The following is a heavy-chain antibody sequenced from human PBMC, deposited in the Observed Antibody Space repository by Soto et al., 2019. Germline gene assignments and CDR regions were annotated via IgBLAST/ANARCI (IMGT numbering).Heavy chain of an antibody. CDR1: GFTFSSYG. D-gene: IGHD4-4*01. J-gene: IGHJ6*02. CDR2: ISHSGNT. V-gene: IGHV3-23*01. CDR3: AKLLHNSYCNVMDV. Sequence: GGSLRLSCAASGFTFSSYGMRWVRQAPGQGLEWVSSISHSGNTYYSDSVKGRFTISRDNSKNTLYLQMDSLRAEDTATYYCAKLLHNSYCNVMDVWGQGTTVTVSS.